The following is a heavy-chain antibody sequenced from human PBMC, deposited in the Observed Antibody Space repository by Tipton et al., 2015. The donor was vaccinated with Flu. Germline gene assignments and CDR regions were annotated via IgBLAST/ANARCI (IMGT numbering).Heavy chain of an antibody. CDR1: GFTVSGNY. CDR2: IYSGGST. D-gene: IGHD2-21*02. CDR3: ARGTVVTFYGMDV. J-gene: IGHJ6*02. V-gene: IGHV3-53*01. Sequence: AVSGFTVSGNYMSWVRQAPGKGLEWASVIYSGGSTYYADSVKGRFTISRDNSKNTLDLQMNSLRAEDTAVYYCARGTVVTFYGMDVWGQGTTVTVSS.